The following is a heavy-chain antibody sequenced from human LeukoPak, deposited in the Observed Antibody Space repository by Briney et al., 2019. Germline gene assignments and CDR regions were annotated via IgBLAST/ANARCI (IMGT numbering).Heavy chain of an antibody. D-gene: IGHD2/OR15-2a*01. Sequence: GGSLRLSCAASGFTFSSYGMSWVRQAPGKGLEWVSLIHKSDGSTYYADSVKGRFTISRDNAKNSLYLQMNSLRAEDTAVYYCARRSQYPVDAFDIWGQGTMVTVSS. CDR2: IHKSDGST. CDR3: ARRSQYPVDAFDI. CDR1: GFTFSSYG. V-gene: IGHV3-23*01. J-gene: IGHJ3*02.